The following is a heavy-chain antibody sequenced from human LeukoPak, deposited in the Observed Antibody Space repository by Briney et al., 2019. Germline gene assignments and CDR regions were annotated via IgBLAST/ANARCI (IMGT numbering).Heavy chain of an antibody. CDR2: IYHSGST. Sequence: SETLSLTCTVSGGSVSSGSYYWSWIRQPPGKGLEWIGEIYHSGSTNYNPSLKSRVTISVDKSKNQFSLKLSSVTAADTAVYYCARGSDEAAADYFDYWGQGTLVTVSS. V-gene: IGHV4-61*01. J-gene: IGHJ4*02. D-gene: IGHD6-13*01. CDR1: GGSVSSGSYY. CDR3: ARGSDEAAADYFDY.